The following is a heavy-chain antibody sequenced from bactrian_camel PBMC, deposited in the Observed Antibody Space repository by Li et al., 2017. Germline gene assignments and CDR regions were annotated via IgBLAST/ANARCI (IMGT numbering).Heavy chain of an antibody. J-gene: IGHJ4*01. CDR3: AAAGPYDSCSSGGPIREDHYTY. CDR1: GFTFSGYY. CDR2: IETDGVNT. Sequence: VQLVESGGDLVQPGGSLRLSCEASGFTFSGYYMSWVRQIPGKGLEWVSSIETDGVNTYYADFAKGRFTISRDNAKNTVYLQMNSLKPEDTAMYYCAAAGPYDSCSSGGPIREDHYTYWGQGTQVTVS. D-gene: IGHD2*01. V-gene: IGHV3-2*01.